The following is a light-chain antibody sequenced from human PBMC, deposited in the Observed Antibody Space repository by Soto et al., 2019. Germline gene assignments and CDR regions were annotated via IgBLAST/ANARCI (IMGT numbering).Light chain of an antibody. J-gene: IGKJ1*01. CDR3: QQYGNSRT. V-gene: IGKV3-11*01. Sequence: EIVLTQSQATLPLSRRERATLSCRASQSVGSYLAWYQPKPGKAPRLLIYDASNRATGIPDRLSVGGSGTVFTLTIRRLEPEDFAVYYCQQYGNSRTFGQGTKVDIK. CDR2: DAS. CDR1: QSVGSY.